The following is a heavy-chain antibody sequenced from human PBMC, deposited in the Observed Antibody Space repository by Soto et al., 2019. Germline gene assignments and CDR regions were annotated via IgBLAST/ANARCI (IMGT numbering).Heavy chain of an antibody. D-gene: IGHD2-15*01. CDR1: GGTFSTYA. J-gene: IGHJ6*02. Sequence: QVQLVPSGAEVKKPGSSVKVSCKAPGGTFSTYAISWVRQAPGQGLEWMGGVIPIFGTPKYAQKFQGRVTIAADESTSTGYMELRRLRSEDTAVYYCARSQGGSSSLDIYYYYYYGMDVWGQGTTVTVSS. CDR2: VIPIFGTP. CDR3: ARSQGGSSSLDIYYYYYYGMDV. V-gene: IGHV1-69*01.